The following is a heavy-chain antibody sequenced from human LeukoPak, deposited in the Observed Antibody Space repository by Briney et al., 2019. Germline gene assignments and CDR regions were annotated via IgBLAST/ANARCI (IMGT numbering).Heavy chain of an antibody. CDR2: ISGSGGST. CDR3: AKTPLRQWLMSYFDY. CDR1: GFTFSSHG. Sequence: SGGSLRLSCAASGFTFSSHGMNWVRQAPGKGLEWVAGISGSGGSTYYADSVKGRFTISRDNSKNTLFLQMNSLRAEDTAVYYCAKTPLRQWLMSYFDYWGQGTLVTVSS. V-gene: IGHV3-23*01. J-gene: IGHJ4*02. D-gene: IGHD6-19*01.